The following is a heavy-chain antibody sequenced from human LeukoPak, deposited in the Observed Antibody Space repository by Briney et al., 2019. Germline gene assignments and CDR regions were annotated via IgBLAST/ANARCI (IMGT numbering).Heavy chain of an antibody. CDR3: ARCRRTNSIRNWFDS. J-gene: IGHJ5*01. V-gene: IGHV4-4*07. CDR2: IYTNGST. CDR1: GCTISNYY. D-gene: IGHD3-3*02. Sequence: SESLTLTCTASGCTISNYYLSWIRQPAGKGLEWIGHIYTNGSTNYNPSPKSRVTMSVDTFKNQFSQNLSSVNAADTAVYYCARCRRTNSIRNWFDSWGQGTLVTVSS.